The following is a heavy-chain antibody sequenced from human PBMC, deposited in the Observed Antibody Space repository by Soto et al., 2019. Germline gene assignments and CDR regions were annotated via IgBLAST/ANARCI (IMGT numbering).Heavy chain of an antibody. Sequence: PGESLKISCKASGYSFTSYWIGWVRQMPGKGLEWMGIIYPGDSDTKYSPSLQGQVTISADTSISTAYLQWSSLKASDTAMYYCASSLNPQLTGDNYHYYGMDFWGQGTTVTVSS. CDR2: IYPGDSDT. J-gene: IGHJ6*02. CDR3: ASSLNPQLTGDNYHYYGMDF. CDR1: GYSFTSYW. D-gene: IGHD7-27*01. V-gene: IGHV5-51*01.